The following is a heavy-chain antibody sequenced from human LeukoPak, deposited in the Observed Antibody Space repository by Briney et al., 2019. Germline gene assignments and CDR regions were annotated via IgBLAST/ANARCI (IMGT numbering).Heavy chain of an antibody. CDR2: IIPIFGTA. Sequence: SVKVSCKAPGGTFSSYAISWVRQAPGQGLEWMGGIIPIFGTANYAQKFQGRVTITTDESTSTAYMELSSLRSEDTAVYYCAGGGWLQNPPRFDPWGQGTLVTVSS. D-gene: IGHD5-24*01. V-gene: IGHV1-69*05. J-gene: IGHJ5*02. CDR3: AGGGWLQNPPRFDP. CDR1: GGTFSSYA.